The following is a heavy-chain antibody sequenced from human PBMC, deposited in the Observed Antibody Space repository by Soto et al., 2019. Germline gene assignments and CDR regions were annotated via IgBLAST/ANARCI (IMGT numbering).Heavy chain of an antibody. D-gene: IGHD3-10*01. J-gene: IGHJ4*02. Sequence: ASVKVSCKASGYTFTSYAMHWVRQAPGQRLEWMGWINAGNGNTKYSQKFQGRVTITRDTSASTAYMELSSLRSEDTAVYYCATSSRQGYYFDYWGQGTLVTVSS. CDR2: INAGNGNT. V-gene: IGHV1-3*01. CDR3: ATSSRQGYYFDY. CDR1: GYTFTSYA.